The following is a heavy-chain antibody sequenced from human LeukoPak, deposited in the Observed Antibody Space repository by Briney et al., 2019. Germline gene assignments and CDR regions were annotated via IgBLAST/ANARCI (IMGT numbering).Heavy chain of an antibody. CDR2: INSDGSTT. V-gene: IGHV3-74*01. CDR3: ARDYHGDYGSWLVAFDI. Sequence: PGGSLRLSCAASGFTFSSYWMHWVRQAPGKGLVWVSRINSDGSTTNYADSVKGRFTISRDNAKNTLYLQMNSLRAEDTAVYYCARDYHGDYGSWLVAFDIWGQGTMVTVSS. CDR1: GFTFSSYW. D-gene: IGHD4-17*01. J-gene: IGHJ3*02.